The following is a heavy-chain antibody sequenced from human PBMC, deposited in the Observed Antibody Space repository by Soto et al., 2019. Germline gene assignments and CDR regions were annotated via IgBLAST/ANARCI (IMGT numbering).Heavy chain of an antibody. CDR2: IYWDDSK. V-gene: IGHV2-5*02. CDR3: AHKGPEDWPLDY. Sequence: QITLKESGPTLVRPTQTLTLPCAFSGFSLSTSGVGVGWTRQPPGKALEWLAGIYWDDSKHYSPSLRSRLTITTDASKNQVGLTMTNMAPMDTGTYYCAHKGPEDWPLDYWGQGTLVTVSS. J-gene: IGHJ4*02. D-gene: IGHD3-9*01. CDR1: GFSLSTSGVG.